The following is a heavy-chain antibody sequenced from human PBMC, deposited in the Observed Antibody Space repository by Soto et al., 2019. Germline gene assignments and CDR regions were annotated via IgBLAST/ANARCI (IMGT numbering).Heavy chain of an antibody. CDR3: ARAPPAVIVQPAGNWLDP. V-gene: IGHV1-18*01. CDR1: GYTFPSYG. D-gene: IGHD1-1*01. CDR2: SSAYTGNT. J-gene: IGHJ5*02. Sequence: ASVKVSCKASGYTFPSYGISWVRQAPGQGLEWMGWSSAYTGNTNYAQKLQGRVTMTTDTSTSTAYMELRSLRSDDTAVYYCARAPPAVIVQPAGNWLDPWCQGTLGSVAS.